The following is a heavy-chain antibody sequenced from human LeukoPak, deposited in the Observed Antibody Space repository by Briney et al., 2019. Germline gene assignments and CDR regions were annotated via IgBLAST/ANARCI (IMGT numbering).Heavy chain of an antibody. CDR3: ARSRGGARPGDY. CDR2: IYYSGST. Sequence: PSETLSLTCTVSGGSISSYYWSWIRQPPGKGLEWIGYIYYSGSTNYNPSLKSRVTISVDTSKNQFSLKLSSVTAADTAVYYCARSRGGARPGDYWGQGTLVTVSS. CDR1: GGSISSYY. V-gene: IGHV4-59*01. J-gene: IGHJ4*02. D-gene: IGHD3-16*01.